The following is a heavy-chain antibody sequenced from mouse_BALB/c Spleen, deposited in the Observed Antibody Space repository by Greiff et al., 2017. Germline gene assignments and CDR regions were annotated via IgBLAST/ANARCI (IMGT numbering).Heavy chain of an antibody. CDR2: IYPGNSDT. D-gene: IGHD2-14*01. CDR1: GYSFTSYW. Sequence: EVQLQQSGTVLARPGASVKMSCKASGYSFTSYWMHWVKQRPGQGLEWIGAIYPGNSDTSYNQKFKGKAKLTAVTSASTAYMELSSLTNEDSAVYYCTRGQYRGAMDYWGQGTSVTVSS. CDR3: TRGQYRGAMDY. J-gene: IGHJ4*01. V-gene: IGHV1-5*01.